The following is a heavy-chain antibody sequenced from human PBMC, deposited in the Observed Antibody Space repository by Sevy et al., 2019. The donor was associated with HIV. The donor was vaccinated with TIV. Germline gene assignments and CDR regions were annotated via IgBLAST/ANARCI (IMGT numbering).Heavy chain of an antibody. CDR3: ARKYYDILTGYYRFDP. V-gene: IGHV5-51*01. CDR1: GYSFTSYW. J-gene: IGHJ5*02. Sequence: GESLKISCKGSGYSFTSYWIGWVRQMPGKGLEWMGIIYPGDSDTRYSPSFQGQVTISADKSISTAYLQWCSLKASDTAMYYCARKYYDILTGYYRFDPWGQGTLVTVSS. D-gene: IGHD3-9*01. CDR2: IYPGDSDT.